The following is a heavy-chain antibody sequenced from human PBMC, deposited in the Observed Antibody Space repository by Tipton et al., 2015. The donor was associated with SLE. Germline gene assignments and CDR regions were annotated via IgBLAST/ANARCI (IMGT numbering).Heavy chain of an antibody. V-gene: IGHV4-59*01. Sequence: LRLSCAASGFTFSSYSMNWVRQAPGKGLEWIGYIYYSGSTNYNPSLKSRVTISVDTSKNQFSLKLSSVTAADTAVYYCASREVSSYYYYYMDVWGKGTTVTVSS. D-gene: IGHD2-2*01. CDR3: ASREVSSYYYYYMDV. J-gene: IGHJ6*03. CDR2: IYYSGST. CDR1: GFTFSSYS.